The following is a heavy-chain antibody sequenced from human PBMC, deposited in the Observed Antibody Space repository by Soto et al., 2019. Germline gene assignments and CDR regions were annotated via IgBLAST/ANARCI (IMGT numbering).Heavy chain of an antibody. D-gene: IGHD1-26*01. V-gene: IGHV3-23*01. CDR2: ISGSGVST. CDR1: GFTFSLYA. J-gene: IGHJ4*02. CDR3: AKAVSGSIRYFDY. Sequence: EVQLLESGGGLVQPGGSLRLTCAASGFTFSLYAMSWVRQAPGKGLEWVSLISGSGVSTYYADSVKGRFTISRDNSKNTLYLEMNSLGAEDTAVYYCAKAVSGSIRYFDYWCKGTLVTVSS.